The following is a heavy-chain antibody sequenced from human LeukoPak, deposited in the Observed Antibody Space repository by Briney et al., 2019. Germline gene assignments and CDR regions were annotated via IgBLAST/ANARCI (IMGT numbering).Heavy chain of an antibody. CDR3: ARYNARLRGWIGEVDF. Sequence: SETLSLTCSVSGGSINNYYWSWFREPPGKGLEWIAYIYYSRSTNYNPSFKSRVTISVDTSRSQFSLMLSSVIAADTAVYYCARYNARLRGWIGEVDFWGQGALVTVSS. CDR2: IYYSRST. J-gene: IGHJ4*02. V-gene: IGHV4-59*08. CDR1: GGSINNYY. D-gene: IGHD3-10*01.